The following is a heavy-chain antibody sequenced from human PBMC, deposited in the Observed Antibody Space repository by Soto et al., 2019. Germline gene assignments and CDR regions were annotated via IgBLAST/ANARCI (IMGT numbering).Heavy chain of an antibody. D-gene: IGHD3-9*01. CDR2: IYPRDSDT. J-gene: IGHJ6*02. CDR1: GYTFTTYC. V-gene: IGHV5-51*01. Sequence: FLKISCKGSGYTFTTYCIGWVRQMPGKGLDWMCIIYPRDSDTIYIXXFQGQVTXXADKSISTAYLQWSSLKASDTSIYYCARRPNTLNYYAMDVWAQGTTVTVSS. CDR3: ARRPNTLNYYAMDV.